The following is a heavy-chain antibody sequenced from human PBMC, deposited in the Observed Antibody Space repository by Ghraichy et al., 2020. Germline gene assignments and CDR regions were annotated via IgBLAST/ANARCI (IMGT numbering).Heavy chain of an antibody. CDR3: ARPGIAAAGTNSPAYYYYYMDV. CDR2: IIPIFGTA. V-gene: IGHV1-69*06. D-gene: IGHD6-13*01. Sequence: SVKVSCKASGGTFSSYAISWVRQAPGQGLEWMGGIIPIFGTANYAQKFQGRVTITADKSTSTAYMELSSLRSEDTAVYYCARPGIAAAGTNSPAYYYYYMDVWGKGTTVTVSS. J-gene: IGHJ6*03. CDR1: GGTFSSYA.